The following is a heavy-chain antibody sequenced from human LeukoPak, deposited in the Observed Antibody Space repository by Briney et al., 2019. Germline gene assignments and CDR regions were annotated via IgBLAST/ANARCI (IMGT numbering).Heavy chain of an antibody. V-gene: IGHV3-48*02. CDR1: GFTLSSYS. J-gene: IGHJ6*02. CDR3: ARDAGNSGYGMDV. D-gene: IGHD5-12*01. CDR2: ITWSGSTI. Sequence: GGSLRLSCAASGFTLSSYSMNWVRQAPGKGLEWNSHITWSGSTIVYADSVKGRFTISRDSAKNSLYLQMSSLRDEDTAVYYCARDAGNSGYGMDVWGQGTTVTVSS.